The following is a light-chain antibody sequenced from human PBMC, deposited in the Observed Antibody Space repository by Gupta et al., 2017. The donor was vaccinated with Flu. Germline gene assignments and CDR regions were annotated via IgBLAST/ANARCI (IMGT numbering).Light chain of an antibody. CDR2: ENN. CDR3: GTVDNSLGAWV. J-gene: IGLJ3*02. Sequence: NGTISISGSTSNIANNYVAWYQQLPGTAPKLVIYENNKRPSGIPDRFSGSKSDTSATLGITGLQTGDEADYYCGTVDNSLGAWVFGGGTNLTVL. V-gene: IGLV1-51*02. CDR1: TSNIANNY.